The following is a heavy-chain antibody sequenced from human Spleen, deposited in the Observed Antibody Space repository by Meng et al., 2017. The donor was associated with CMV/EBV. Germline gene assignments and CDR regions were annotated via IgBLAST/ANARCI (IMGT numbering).Heavy chain of an antibody. CDR3: ARPDSSAWFKAFDL. D-gene: IGHD6-19*01. CDR1: GFTFPNYG. Sequence: GGSLRLSCAASGFTFPNYGMHWVRQAPGKGLEWVAFIRFDGTTKYYADPVKGRFTISRDNSESTLYLQMNSLRPEDTAIYYCARPDSSAWFKAFDLWGQGTMVTVSS. V-gene: IGHV3-30*02. CDR2: IRFDGTTK. J-gene: IGHJ3*01.